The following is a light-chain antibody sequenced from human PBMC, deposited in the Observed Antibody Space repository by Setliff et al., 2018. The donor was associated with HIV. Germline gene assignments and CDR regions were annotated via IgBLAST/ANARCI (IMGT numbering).Light chain of an antibody. CDR3: CSYAGGTSVV. Sequence: QSALAQPASVSGSPGQSITISCTGTSSDVDFYIYVSWYQHRPGKAPKVIIYEGTKRPSGVSNRFSGSKSASLTISGLQAEDEADYYCCSYAGGTSVVFGGGTKVTVL. CDR1: SSDVDFYIY. J-gene: IGLJ2*01. V-gene: IGLV2-23*01. CDR2: EGT.